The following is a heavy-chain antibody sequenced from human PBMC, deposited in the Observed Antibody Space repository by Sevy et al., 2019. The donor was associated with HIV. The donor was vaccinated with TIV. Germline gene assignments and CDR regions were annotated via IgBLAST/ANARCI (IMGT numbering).Heavy chain of an antibody. CDR1: GFTFSSYA. V-gene: IGHV3-64D*06. J-gene: IGHJ3*02. D-gene: IGHD3-10*01. CDR2: ISSNGGST. Sequence: GGSPRLSCSASGFTFSSYAMHWVRQAPGKGLEYVSAISSNGGSTYYADSVKGRFTISRDNSKNTLYLQMSSLRAEDTAVYYCVKDAGGPAAMVRGVSAFDIWGQGTMVTVSS. CDR3: VKDAGGPAAMVRGVSAFDI.